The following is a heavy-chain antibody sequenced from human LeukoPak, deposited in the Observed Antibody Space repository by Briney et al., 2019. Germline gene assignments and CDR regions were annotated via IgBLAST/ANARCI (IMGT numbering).Heavy chain of an antibody. Sequence: GGSLRLSCAVSGFTFSSYAMSWVRQAPGKGMKWVSAISGSGGSTYYAVSVKGRFTISRDNSKNTLYLQMNSLRAEDTAVYYCAKFLPTHIVVANYYFDYWGQGTLVTVSS. J-gene: IGHJ4*02. CDR1: GFTFSSYA. D-gene: IGHD2-21*01. CDR3: AKFLPTHIVVANYYFDY. CDR2: ISGSGGST. V-gene: IGHV3-23*01.